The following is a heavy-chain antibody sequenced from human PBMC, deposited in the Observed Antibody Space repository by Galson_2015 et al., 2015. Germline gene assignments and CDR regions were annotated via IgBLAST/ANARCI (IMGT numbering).Heavy chain of an antibody. Sequence: SLRLSCAASGFTVSSNYMSWVRQAPGKGLEWVSVIYSGGSTYYADSVKGRFTISRDNSKNTLYLQMNSLRAEDTAVYYCARWVIIGTNMGVWGQGTTVTVSS. J-gene: IGHJ6*02. CDR3: ARWVIIGTNMGV. CDR1: GFTVSSNY. V-gene: IGHV3-53*01. CDR2: IYSGGST. D-gene: IGHD1-7*01.